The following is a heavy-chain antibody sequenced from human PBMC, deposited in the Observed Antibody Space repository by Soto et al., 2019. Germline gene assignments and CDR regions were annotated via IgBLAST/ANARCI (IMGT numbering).Heavy chain of an antibody. D-gene: IGHD2-21*02. J-gene: IGHJ5*02. V-gene: IGHV4-38-2*02. Sequence: SETLSLTCSVSGYSIRNGYYWGWIRQPPGKGLEWIGTIYHSGSTYYNPSLKSRVTISVDASENHFSLKLSSVTAADTAVYYCARVGPYCVGDCYSPPPWGQGTLVTVSS. CDR2: IYHSGST. CDR1: GYSIRNGYY. CDR3: ARVGPYCVGDCYSPPP.